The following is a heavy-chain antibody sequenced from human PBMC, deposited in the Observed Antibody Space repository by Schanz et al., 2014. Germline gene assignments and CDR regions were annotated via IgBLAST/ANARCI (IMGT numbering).Heavy chain of an antibody. D-gene: IGHD3-10*01. J-gene: IGHJ4*02. V-gene: IGHV3-23*01. CDR1: GFTFSSYA. Sequence: EVQLLESGGGLVQPGGSLRLSCAASGFTFSSYAMSWVRQAPGKGLEWVSGISGSGASTYYADSVKGRFTISRDNSNKTVDLQMNSLRAEDTALYYCVRDELLLFGEVLSLDYWGQGALVTVSS. CDR3: VRDELLLFGEVLSLDY. CDR2: ISGSGAST.